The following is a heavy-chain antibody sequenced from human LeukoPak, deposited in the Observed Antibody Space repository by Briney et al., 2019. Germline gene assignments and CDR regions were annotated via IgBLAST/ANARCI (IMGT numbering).Heavy chain of an antibody. CDR2: ITSDGTST. CDR1: GFTFSDYW. J-gene: IGHJ4*02. Sequence: GGSLRLSCAASGFTFSDYWMHWVRQAPGKGLVWVSRITSDGTSTSHADSVKGRFTISRDNARNTLILQMNSLRAEDTAVYYCARGMPTTLQYWGQGTLVTVSS. V-gene: IGHV3-74*01. D-gene: IGHD3-16*01. CDR3: ARGMPTTLQY.